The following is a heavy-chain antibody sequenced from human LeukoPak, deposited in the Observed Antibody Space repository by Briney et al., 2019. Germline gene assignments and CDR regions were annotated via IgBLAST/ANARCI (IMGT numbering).Heavy chain of an antibody. CDR2: ISAYNGNT. V-gene: IGHV1-18*01. J-gene: IGHJ6*02. D-gene: IGHD3-10*01. CDR3: ARDWPHYYGSGAYYYYGMDV. CDR1: GYTFTSYG. Sequence: ASVKVSCKASGYTFTSYGISRVRQAPGQGLEWMGWISAYNGNTNYAQKLQGRVTMTTDTSTSTAYMELRSLRSDDTAVYYCARDWPHYYGSGAYYYYGMDVWGQGTTVTVSS.